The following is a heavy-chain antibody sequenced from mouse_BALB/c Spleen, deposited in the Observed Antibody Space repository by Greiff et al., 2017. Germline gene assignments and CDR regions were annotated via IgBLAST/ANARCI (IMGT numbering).Heavy chain of an antibody. J-gene: IGHJ4*01. V-gene: IGHV1-7*01. CDR3: ARDGAARATAMDY. CDR1: GYTFTSYW. Sequence: LVESGAELAKPGASVKMSCKASGYTFTSYWMHWVKQRPGQGLEWIGYINPSTGYTEYNQKFKDKATLTADKSSSTAYMQLSSLTSEDSAVYYCARDGAARATAMDYWGQGTSVTVSS. D-gene: IGHD3-1*01. CDR2: INPSTGYT.